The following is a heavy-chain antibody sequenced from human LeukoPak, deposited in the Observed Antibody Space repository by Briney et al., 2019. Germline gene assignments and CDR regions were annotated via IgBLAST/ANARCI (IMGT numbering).Heavy chain of an antibody. V-gene: IGHV3-23*01. CDR3: AKDPELLWFGELSNGYFDY. J-gene: IGHJ4*02. CDR1: GFTFSSYA. D-gene: IGHD3-10*01. Sequence: GGSLRLSCAASGFTFSSYAMSWVRQAPGKGLEWVSAISGSGGSTYCADSVKGRFTISRDNSKNTLYLQMNSLRAEDTAVYYCAKDPELLWFGELSNGYFDYWGQGTLVTVSS. CDR2: ISGSGGST.